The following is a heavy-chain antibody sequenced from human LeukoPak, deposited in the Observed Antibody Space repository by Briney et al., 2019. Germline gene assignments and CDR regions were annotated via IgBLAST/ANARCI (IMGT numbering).Heavy chain of an antibody. Sequence: WIGFSYYSGSTKYNPSLKSRVTVSVDTSKNQFSLKLNSVTAADTAVYYCASSNTGSYNDAFDIWGQGTTVTVSS. J-gene: IGHJ3*02. V-gene: IGHV4-59*01. D-gene: IGHD1-26*01. CDR3: ASSNTGSYNDAFDI. CDR2: SYYSGST.